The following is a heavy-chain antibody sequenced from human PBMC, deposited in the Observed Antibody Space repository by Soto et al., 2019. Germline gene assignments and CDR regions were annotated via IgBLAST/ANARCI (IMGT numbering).Heavy chain of an antibody. D-gene: IGHD3-3*02. J-gene: IGHJ3*02. CDR3: VSQRPGTHFYPLSI. V-gene: IGHV3-64D*08. Sequence: GGSLGLSCAASGFTFSSYGMHWVRQAPDKGLEWVAGISNYGGSRYYADSVKGRFTISRDNSKNTLYLQMSSLRAEDTAVYYCVSQRPGTHFYPLSIWGQRTMDTVS. CDR2: ISNYGGSR. CDR1: GFTFSSYG.